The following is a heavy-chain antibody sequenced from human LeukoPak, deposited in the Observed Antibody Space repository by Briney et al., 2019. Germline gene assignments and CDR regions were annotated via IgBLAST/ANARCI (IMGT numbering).Heavy chain of an antibody. CDR3: TRDRDYYDSSGCFDY. CDR2: IRSKAYGGTT. V-gene: IGHV3-49*03. Sequence: PGGSLRLSCTSSVFTFGDYAMSWFRPAPGMGWEGVGFIRSKAYGGTTEYAASVKGRFTISRDDSKSIAYLQMNSLKTEDTAVYYCTRDRDYYDSSGCFDYWGQGTLVTVSS. CDR1: VFTFGDYA. D-gene: IGHD3-22*01. J-gene: IGHJ4*02.